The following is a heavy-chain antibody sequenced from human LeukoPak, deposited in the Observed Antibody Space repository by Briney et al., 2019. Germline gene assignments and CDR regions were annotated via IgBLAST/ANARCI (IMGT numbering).Heavy chain of an antibody. CDR2: IYHSGSA. Sequence: SGTLSLTCAVSGGSISSSNWWSWVRQPPGKGLEWIGEIYHSGSANYNPSLKSRVTISVDKSKNQFSLKLSSVTAADTAVYYCARDGPGYCSSTSCPPGDAFDIWGQGTMVTVSS. D-gene: IGHD2-2*01. V-gene: IGHV4-4*02. CDR3: ARDGPGYCSSTSCPPGDAFDI. J-gene: IGHJ3*02. CDR1: GGSISSSNW.